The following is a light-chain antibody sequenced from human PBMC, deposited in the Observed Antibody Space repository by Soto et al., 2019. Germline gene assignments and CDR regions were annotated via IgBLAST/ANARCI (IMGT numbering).Light chain of an antibody. J-gene: IGLJ3*02. Sequence: QSVLTQPDSVSGSPGQSITISCTGTSSDVGGYNYVSWYQQHPGKAPKLMIYEVSNRPSGVSNRFSGSKSGNTASLTISGLQAEDEADYYCTSYTRSSTRVFGGGTKLTVL. V-gene: IGLV2-14*01. CDR2: EVS. CDR3: TSYTRSSTRV. CDR1: SSDVGGYNY.